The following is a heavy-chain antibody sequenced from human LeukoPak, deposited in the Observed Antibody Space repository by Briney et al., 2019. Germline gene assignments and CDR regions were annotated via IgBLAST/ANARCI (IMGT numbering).Heavy chain of an antibody. D-gene: IGHD4-17*01. CDR1: GGSFSGYY. V-gene: IGHV4-34*01. CDR3: ARWDTTVTDAFDI. Sequence: PSETLSLTCAVYGGSFSGYYWSWIRLPPGKGLEWIGEINHRGSTNYNPSLKSRVTISVDTSKNQFSLKLSSVTAADTAVYYCARWDTTVTDAFDIWGQGTMVTVSS. CDR2: INHRGST. J-gene: IGHJ3*02.